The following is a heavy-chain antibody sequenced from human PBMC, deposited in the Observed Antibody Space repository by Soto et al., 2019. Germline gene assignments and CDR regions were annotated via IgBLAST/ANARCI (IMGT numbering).Heavy chain of an antibody. D-gene: IGHD1-26*01. CDR3: ARVVTGLLYFDY. CDR2: IYHSGST. CDR1: GGSISSGGYS. Sequence: PSETLSLTCAVSGGSISSGGYSWSWIRQPPGKGLEWIGYIYHSGSTYYNPSLKSRVTISVDRSKNQFSLKLSSVTAADTAVYYCARVVTGLLYFDYWGQGTLVTVSS. V-gene: IGHV4-30-2*01. J-gene: IGHJ4*02.